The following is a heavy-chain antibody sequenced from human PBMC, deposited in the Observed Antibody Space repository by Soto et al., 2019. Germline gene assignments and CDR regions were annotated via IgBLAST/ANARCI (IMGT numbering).Heavy chain of an antibody. Sequence: PGGSLRLSCTASGFSFSNYDMNWVRQSPGKGLEWISYISSGSSTIQYADSVKGRFTISRDNAKNSLFLQMNSLRDEDTAMYYCARLNKGQGAAATNWGFDPWGQGALVTVSS. J-gene: IGHJ5*02. D-gene: IGHD6-13*01. CDR2: ISSGSSTI. CDR3: ARLNKGQGAAATNWGFDP. CDR1: GFSFSNYD. V-gene: IGHV3-48*02.